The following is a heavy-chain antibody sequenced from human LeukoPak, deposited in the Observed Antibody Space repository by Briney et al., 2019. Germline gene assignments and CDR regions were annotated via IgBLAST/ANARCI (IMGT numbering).Heavy chain of an antibody. CDR1: GFTFSSYS. V-gene: IGHV3-21*01. J-gene: IGHJ3*02. Sequence: GGSLRLSCAASGFTFSSYSMNWVRQAPGKGLEWVSSLFSSSTYEYYADSVKGRFTISRDNAKNSLYLQMNSLRGEDTAVYYCARMDDSSGYAFDIWGQGTMVTVSS. CDR3: ARMDDSSGYAFDI. D-gene: IGHD3-22*01. CDR2: LFSSSTYE.